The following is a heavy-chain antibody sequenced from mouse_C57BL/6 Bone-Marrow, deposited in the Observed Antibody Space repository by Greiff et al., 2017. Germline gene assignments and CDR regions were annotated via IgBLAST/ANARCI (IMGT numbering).Heavy chain of an antibody. CDR3: ASPSYYYGSSYWYFDV. D-gene: IGHD1-1*01. CDR1: GYTFTSYW. J-gene: IGHJ1*03. CDR2: IHPNSGST. V-gene: IGHV1-64*01. Sequence: VQLQQPGAELVKPGASVKLSCKASGYTFTSYWMHWVKQRPGQGLEWIGMIHPNSGSTNYNEKFKSKATLTVDKSSSTDYMQLSSLTSEDSAVYYCASPSYYYGSSYWYFDVWGTGTTVTVSS.